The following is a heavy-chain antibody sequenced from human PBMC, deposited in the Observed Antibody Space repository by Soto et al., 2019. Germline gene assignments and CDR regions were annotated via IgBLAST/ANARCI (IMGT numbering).Heavy chain of an antibody. D-gene: IGHD2-21*02. Sequence: PGGSLRLSCVASGFSFDDFAMNWVRQRPGKGLEWVSSVSWNSGAKLYADSVKGRFAISRDSAKKSVYLQMNSLRPDDTAFYYCAKGVATAVPALDYWGQGTLVTVSS. CDR3: AKGVATAVPALDY. CDR2: VSWNSGAK. V-gene: IGHV3-9*01. CDR1: GFSFDDFA. J-gene: IGHJ4*02.